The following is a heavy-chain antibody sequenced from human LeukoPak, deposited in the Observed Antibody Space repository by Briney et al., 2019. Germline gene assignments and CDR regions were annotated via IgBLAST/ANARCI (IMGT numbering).Heavy chain of an antibody. D-gene: IGHD3-3*01. CDR1: GYTFTGYY. CDR2: INPNSGGT. J-gene: IGHJ5*02. V-gene: IGHV1-2*02. CDR3: ARDSDFWSGYPPYNWFDP. Sequence: GASVKVSCKASGYTFTGYYMHWVRQAPGQGLEWMGWINPNSGGTNYAQKFQGRVTMTRDTSISTAYMELSRLRSDDTAVYYCARDSDFWSGYPPYNWFDPWGQGTLVTVSS.